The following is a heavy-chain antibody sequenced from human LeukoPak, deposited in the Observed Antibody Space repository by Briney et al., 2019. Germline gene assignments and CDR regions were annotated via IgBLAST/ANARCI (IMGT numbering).Heavy chain of an antibody. CDR2: IRYDGSNK. J-gene: IGHJ4*02. CDR3: AKDTYYYGSGSFDY. CDR1: GFTFSSYG. D-gene: IGHD3-10*01. V-gene: IGHV3-30*02. Sequence: GGSLRLSCAASGFTFSSYGMHWVRQAPGKGLEWVAFIRYDGSNKYYADSVKSRFTISRDNSKNTLYLQMNSLRAEDTAVYYCAKDTYYYGSGSFDYWGQGTLVTVSS.